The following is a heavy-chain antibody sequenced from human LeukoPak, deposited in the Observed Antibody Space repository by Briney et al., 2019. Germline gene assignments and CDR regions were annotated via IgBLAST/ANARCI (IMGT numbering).Heavy chain of an antibody. CDR2: IRYDGSNK. V-gene: IGHV3-30*02. D-gene: IGHD6-19*01. CDR3: AKDLIAVAGSLGY. CDR1: GFTFSSYG. J-gene: IGHJ4*02. Sequence: GGSLRLSCGASGFTFSSYGMHWVRQAPGKGLEWVAFIRYDGSNKYYADSVKGRFTISRDNSKNTLYLQMNSLRAEDTAVYYCAKDLIAVAGSLGYWGQGTLVTVSS.